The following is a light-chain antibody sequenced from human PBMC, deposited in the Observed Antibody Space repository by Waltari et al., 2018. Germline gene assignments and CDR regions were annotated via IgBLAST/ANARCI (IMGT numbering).Light chain of an antibody. CDR3: QAWDSSTAEV. V-gene: IGLV3-1*01. CDR1: KLGDKY. CDR2: QDS. Sequence: SYELTQPPSVSVSPGQTASITCSGDKLGDKYACWYQQKPGQSPLLVIYQDSKRPSGIPERFSCSNSGNTATLTISGTQAMDEADYYCQAWDSSTAEVFGTGTKVTVL. J-gene: IGLJ1*01.